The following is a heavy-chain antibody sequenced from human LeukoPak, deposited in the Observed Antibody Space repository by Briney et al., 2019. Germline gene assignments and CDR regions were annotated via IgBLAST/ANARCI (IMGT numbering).Heavy chain of an antibody. J-gene: IGHJ4*02. CDR1: GGSFSGYY. Sequence: PSETLSLTCAVYGGSFSGYYWSWIRQPPGKGLEWVGEINHSGSTSYNPSLKSRVTISVDTSKNQFSLKLSPVTAADTAVYYCARGRSVRFLEWFSSDYWGQGTLVTVSS. CDR3: ARGRSVRFLEWFSSDY. V-gene: IGHV4-34*01. CDR2: INHSGST. D-gene: IGHD3-3*01.